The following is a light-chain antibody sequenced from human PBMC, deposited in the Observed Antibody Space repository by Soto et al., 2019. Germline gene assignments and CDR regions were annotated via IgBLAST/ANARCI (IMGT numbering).Light chain of an antibody. J-gene: IGLJ1*01. CDR3: CSFARGSTFYA. Sequence: QSVLTQPASVSASPGQSITISCTGTSSDVGSSNLVSWYQHHPGKAPKLIIYEGSRRPSGVSGRFSGSKSGNTASLTIAGVQADDEADYYCCSFARGSTFYAFGTGTKVTVL. CDR1: SSDVGSSNL. V-gene: IGLV2-23*01. CDR2: EGS.